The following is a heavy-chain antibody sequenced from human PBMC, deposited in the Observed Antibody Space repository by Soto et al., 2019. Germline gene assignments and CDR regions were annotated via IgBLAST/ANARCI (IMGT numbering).Heavy chain of an antibody. J-gene: IGHJ4*02. Sequence: ASETLSLTCTASGGSISGYYWNWIRQPPGKGLEWIGYIYYSGSTNYNPSLKSRVTISVDTSKNQFSLKLSSVTAADTAVYYCAGYDILTGYYQDDYWGQGTLVTVSS. CDR2: IYYSGST. V-gene: IGHV4-59*01. D-gene: IGHD3-9*01. CDR3: AGYDILTGYYQDDY. CDR1: GGSISGYY.